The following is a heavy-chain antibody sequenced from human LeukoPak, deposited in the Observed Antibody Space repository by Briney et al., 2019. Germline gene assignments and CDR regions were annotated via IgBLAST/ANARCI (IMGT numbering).Heavy chain of an antibody. J-gene: IGHJ6*02. D-gene: IGHD3-10*01. V-gene: IGHV1-3*01. CDR2: INAGNGNT. CDR1: GYTFTSYA. CDR3: ARAVNYGSGSRRYYYYGMDV. Sequence: GASVKVSCKASGYTFTSYAMHWVRQAPGQRLEWMGWINAGNGNTKFSQKFQGRVTITRDTSASTAYMELSSLRSEDTAVYYCARAVNYGSGSRRYYYYGMDVWGQGTTVTVSS.